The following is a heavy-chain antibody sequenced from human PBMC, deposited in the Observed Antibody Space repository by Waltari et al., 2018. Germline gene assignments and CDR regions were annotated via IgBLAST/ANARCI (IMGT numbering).Heavy chain of an antibody. CDR1: GFTFSSYE. CDR2: SSSSGTTI. V-gene: IGHV3-48*03. CDR3: ARPKGGYDSSGYYPTPFDY. J-gene: IGHJ4*02. Sequence: EVQLVESGGGLVQPGGSLRLSCAASGFTFSSYEMNWVRQAPGEGLAWGSYSSSSGTTIYYADAVRGRFTISRDNAKNSLYLQMNSLRAEDTAVYYCARPKGGYDSSGYYPTPFDYWGQGTLVTVSS. D-gene: IGHD3-22*01.